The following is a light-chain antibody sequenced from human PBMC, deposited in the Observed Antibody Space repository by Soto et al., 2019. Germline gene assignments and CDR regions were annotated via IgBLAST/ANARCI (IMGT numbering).Light chain of an antibody. J-gene: IGKJ2*01. CDR1: QSISDW. CDR3: QEYKTYA. V-gene: IGKV1-5*01. Sequence: DIQLTQSPSTLAASVGDRVTITCRASQSISDWLAWYQQKPGKAPDLLISDASTLTPGVRSRFSGSGSGTEFTLTISSLQPDDSATYFCQEYKTYAFGPGTKVDIK. CDR2: DAS.